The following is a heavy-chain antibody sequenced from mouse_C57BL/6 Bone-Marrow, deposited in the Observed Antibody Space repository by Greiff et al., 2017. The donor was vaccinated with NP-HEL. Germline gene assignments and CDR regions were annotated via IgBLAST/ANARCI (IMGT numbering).Heavy chain of an antibody. J-gene: IGHJ1*03. CDR2: ISNGGGST. D-gene: IGHD2-5*01. CDR1: GFTFSDYY. CDR3: ARPDSNYPYLYFDV. Sequence: EVKLMESGGGLVQPGGSLKLSCAASGFTFSDYYMYWVRQTPEKRLEWVAYISNGGGSTYSPDTVKGRFNISRDNAKNTLYLQMSRLKSEDTAMYYCARPDSNYPYLYFDVWGTGTTVTVSS. V-gene: IGHV5-12*01.